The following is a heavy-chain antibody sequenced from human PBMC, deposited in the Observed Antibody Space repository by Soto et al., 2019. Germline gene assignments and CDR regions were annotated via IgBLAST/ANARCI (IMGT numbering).Heavy chain of an antibody. J-gene: IGHJ6*02. D-gene: IGHD3-3*01. CDR1: GYTFTGYY. V-gene: IGHV1-2*04. Sequence: GASVKVSCKASGYTFTGYYMHWVRQAPGQGLEWMGWINPNSGGTNYAQKFQGWVTMTRDTSISTAYMELSRLRSDDTAVYYCARGGVSLHYYYYGMDVWCQGTTVTV. CDR2: INPNSGGT. CDR3: ARGGVSLHYYYYGMDV.